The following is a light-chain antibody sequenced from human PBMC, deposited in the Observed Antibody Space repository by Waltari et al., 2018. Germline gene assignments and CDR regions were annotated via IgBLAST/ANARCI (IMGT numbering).Light chain of an antibody. V-gene: IGLV2-14*03. CDR3: CSHRSGNTLGV. CDR2: DVA. CDR1: IYAVGGYNY. J-gene: IGLJ2*01. Sequence: QSALTQPASVSGSPGQSITISCPGPIYAVGGYNYVSWYQQHPGKAPQLLIYDVATRPSGVSDRFAASKSGNTASLTISGLQAEDEADYYCCSHRSGNTLGVFGGGTKLTVL.